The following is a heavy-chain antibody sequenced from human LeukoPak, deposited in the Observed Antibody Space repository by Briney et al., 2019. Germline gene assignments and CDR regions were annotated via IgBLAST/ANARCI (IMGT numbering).Heavy chain of an antibody. Sequence: SETLSLTCGVSGESFTAYYWSWIRQPPGKGLEWIGEIDHSGSTNYSSSLKRRVTISVDTSKNQFSLKRSSVTAADTAVSYCARVGSRSVGATMRYYYYMDGWGKGTTVTVSS. CDR1: GESFTAYY. CDR3: ARVGSRSVGATMRYYYYMDG. J-gene: IGHJ6*03. V-gene: IGHV4-34*01. CDR2: IDHSGST. D-gene: IGHD1-26*01.